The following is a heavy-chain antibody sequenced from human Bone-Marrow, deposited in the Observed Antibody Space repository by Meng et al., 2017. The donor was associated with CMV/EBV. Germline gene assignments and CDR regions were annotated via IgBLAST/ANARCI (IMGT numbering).Heavy chain of an antibody. Sequence: GESLKIPCAASGFGFSDSSMHWVRQASGKGLEWVAHIRNKANNYATSYAASVEGRFSISRDDSKKSAYLQMNSLRTEDTAVYYCTRLLVGVTSFDYWGQGTLVTVSS. V-gene: IGHV3-73*01. CDR2: IRNKANNYAT. CDR1: GFGFSDSS. J-gene: IGHJ4*02. D-gene: IGHD1-26*01. CDR3: TRLLVGVTSFDY.